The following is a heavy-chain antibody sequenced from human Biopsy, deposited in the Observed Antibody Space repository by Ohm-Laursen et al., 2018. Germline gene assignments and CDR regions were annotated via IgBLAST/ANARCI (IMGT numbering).Heavy chain of an antibody. Sequence: TLSLTCTVTDGSISNIINYWGWIRQPLGKGLEWLGSIYHTGITDYNPSLKRRVTISVDTSKNQFSLKLSSLTAADTAVYYCARHSFGSGRDFWGQGTLVTVSS. V-gene: IGHV4-39*01. CDR3: ARHSFGSGRDF. CDR2: IYHTGIT. D-gene: IGHD3-10*01. CDR1: DGSISNIINY. J-gene: IGHJ4*02.